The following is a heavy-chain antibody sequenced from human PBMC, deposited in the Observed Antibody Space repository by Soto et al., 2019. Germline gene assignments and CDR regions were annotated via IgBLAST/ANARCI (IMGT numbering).Heavy chain of an antibody. J-gene: IGHJ6*02. CDR1: GDSVSSSNYY. Sequence: SETLSLTCTVSGDSVSSSNYYWGWIRQPPGKGLEWIGSIYYGGSTYYNPSLKSRVTISVDTSKNQFSLKLSSVTAADTAVYYCARQGLRFLEWLSPYYYYSMDVWGQGTTVTVSS. CDR3: ARQGLRFLEWLSPYYYYSMDV. D-gene: IGHD3-3*01. V-gene: IGHV4-39*01. CDR2: IYYGGST.